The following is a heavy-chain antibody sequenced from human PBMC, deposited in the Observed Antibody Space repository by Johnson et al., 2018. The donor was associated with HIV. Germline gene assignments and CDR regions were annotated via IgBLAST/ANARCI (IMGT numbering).Heavy chain of an antibody. CDR1: GFTFSNYA. CDR2: ISFDGSYK. CDR3: ARDLYYYDTSGYYLNGPDAFDI. V-gene: IGHV3-30*04. Sequence: QMQLVESGGGVVQPGGSLRLSCAASGFTFSNYAMYWVRQAPGKGLEWVAVISFDGSYKYYADSVKGRFTISRDSSKNTLYLQVNSLRAEDTAVYYCARDLYYYDTSGYYLNGPDAFDIWGQGTMVTVSS. D-gene: IGHD3-22*01. J-gene: IGHJ3*02.